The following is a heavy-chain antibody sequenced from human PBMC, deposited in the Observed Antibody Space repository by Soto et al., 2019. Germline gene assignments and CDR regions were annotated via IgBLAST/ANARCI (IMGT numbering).Heavy chain of an antibody. V-gene: IGHV3-7*01. J-gene: IGHJ4*02. CDR2: IKKDGTEI. CDR1: GFSFSSSW. Sequence: EVQLMESGVGLVQPGVSLRLACVTSGFSFSSSWMAWVRQAPGKGLEWVADIKKDGTEINYVDSVKGRVTISRDNAMNSLYLQMDSLSVEDTAVYYCGRDPYYGAIDYWGLGTQVIVSS. CDR3: GRDPYYGAIDY. D-gene: IGHD3-10*01.